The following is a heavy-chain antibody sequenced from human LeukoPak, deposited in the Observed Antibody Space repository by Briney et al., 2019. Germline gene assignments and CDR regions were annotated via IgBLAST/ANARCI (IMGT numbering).Heavy chain of an antibody. CDR2: ISGSGSSM. J-gene: IGHJ6*02. Sequence: GGSLRLSCAASGFTFSSYGMHWVRQAPGRGLEWVSKISGSGSSMYYADSVKGRFTISRDNAKNSLYLQMNSLRAEDTAVYYCARLDGYPFQGMDVWGQGTTVTVSS. D-gene: IGHD5-24*01. CDR3: ARLDGYPFQGMDV. V-gene: IGHV3-48*04. CDR1: GFTFSSYG.